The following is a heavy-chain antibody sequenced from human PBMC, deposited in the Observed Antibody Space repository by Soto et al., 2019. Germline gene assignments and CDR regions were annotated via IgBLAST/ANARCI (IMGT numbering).Heavy chain of an antibody. V-gene: IGHV3-33*01. CDR1: GFAFSIYG. J-gene: IGHJ6*02. CDR3: ARESGTGQLNQMDV. D-gene: IGHD2-2*01. Sequence: QVQLVESGGGVVQPERSLRLCCAASGFAFSIYGMHWVRQAPGKGLEWVAFVQFDGNTKYYADSVKGRFTGSRDNSRNTLFLQLNSLRVEDTGVYYCARESGTGQLNQMDVWGQGTTVTVSS. CDR2: VQFDGNTK.